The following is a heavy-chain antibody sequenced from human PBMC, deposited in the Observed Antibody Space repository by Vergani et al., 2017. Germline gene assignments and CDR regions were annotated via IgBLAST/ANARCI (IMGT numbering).Heavy chain of an antibody. J-gene: IGHJ4*02. CDR2: IYWNDDK. CDR1: GFSLSTSGVG. V-gene: IGHV2-5*01. D-gene: IGHD3-3*01. CDR3: VRTPLEGPFDY. Sequence: QITLKESGPTLVKPTQTLTLTCTFSGFSLSTSGVGVGWIRQPPGKALEWLALIYWNDDKRYSTSLKTRLTISKDTSKNQVVLTMTNMDPVDTATYYCVRTPLEGPFDYWGQGTLVTVSS.